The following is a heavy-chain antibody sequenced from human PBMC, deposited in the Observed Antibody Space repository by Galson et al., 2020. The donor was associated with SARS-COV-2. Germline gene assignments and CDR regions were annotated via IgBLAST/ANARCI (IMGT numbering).Heavy chain of an antibody. J-gene: IGHJ4*02. V-gene: IGHV3-30-3*01. D-gene: IGHD1-26*01. Sequence: GGSLRLSCGASGFTFSSYAMHWVRQAPGKGLEWVAAISYDGSYKYYADSVKGRFTISRDNSKNTLYLRMNSLRAEDTAVYYCARPNSGSYYQPNDYWGQGTLVTVSS. CDR1: GFTFSSYA. CDR2: ISYDGSYK. CDR3: ARPNSGSYYQPNDY.